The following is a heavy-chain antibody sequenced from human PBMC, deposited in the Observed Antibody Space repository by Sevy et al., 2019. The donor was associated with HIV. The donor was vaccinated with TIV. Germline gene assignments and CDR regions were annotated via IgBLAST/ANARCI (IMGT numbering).Heavy chain of an antibody. Sequence: SETLSLTCAISGDSVSSNSAAWNWVRQSPSRGLEWLGRTFYRSTWFVDYAASVKIRIIISRDTSKNQVSLQLKSVTPEDTAMYFCARDGLTYGGLDVWGQGTTVTVSS. CDR2: TFYRSTWFV. CDR1: GDSVSSNSAA. V-gene: IGHV6-1*01. CDR3: ARDGLTYGGLDV. J-gene: IGHJ6*02. D-gene: IGHD1-20*01.